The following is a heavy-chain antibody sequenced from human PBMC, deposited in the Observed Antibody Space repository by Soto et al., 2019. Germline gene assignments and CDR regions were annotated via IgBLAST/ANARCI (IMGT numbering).Heavy chain of an antibody. V-gene: IGHV3-9*01. J-gene: IGHJ6*02. CDR3: AKDIWWLASYYYYGMDV. CDR1: GFTFDDYA. Sequence: EVQLVESGGGLVQPGRSLRLSCAASGFTFDDYAMHWVRQAPGKGLEWVSGISWNSGSIGYADSVKGRFTISRDNAKNSLYLQMNSLRAEDTALYYGAKDIWWLASYYYYGMDVWGQGTTVTVSS. D-gene: IGHD6-19*01. CDR2: ISWNSGSI.